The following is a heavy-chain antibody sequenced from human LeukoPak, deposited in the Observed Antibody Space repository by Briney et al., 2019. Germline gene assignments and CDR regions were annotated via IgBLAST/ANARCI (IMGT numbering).Heavy chain of an antibody. CDR1: GYTFTGYY. V-gene: IGHV1-2*02. CDR3: ARVSGQWEPRWDLYYMDV. D-gene: IGHD1-26*01. Sequence: ASVKVSCKASGYTFTGYYMHWVRQAPGQGLEWMGWINPNSGGTNYAQKFQGRVTMTRDTSISTAYMELSRLRSDDTAVYYCARVSGQWEPRWDLYYMDVWGKGTTVTVSS. CDR2: INPNSGGT. J-gene: IGHJ6*03.